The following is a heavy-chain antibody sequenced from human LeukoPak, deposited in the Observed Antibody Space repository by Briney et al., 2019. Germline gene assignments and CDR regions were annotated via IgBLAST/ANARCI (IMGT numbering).Heavy chain of an antibody. CDR2: ISSGSSYI. CDR1: GFTFSGYT. V-gene: IGHV3-21*01. CDR3: ARDTYDILTGYYKWAFDI. D-gene: IGHD3-9*01. J-gene: IGHJ3*02. Sequence: GGSLRLSCAASGFTFSGYTMNWVRQAPGKGLEWVSSISSGSSYIYYADSVKGRFTISRDNAKNSLYLQMNSLRAEDTAVYYCARDTYDILTGYYKWAFDIWGQGTMVTVSS.